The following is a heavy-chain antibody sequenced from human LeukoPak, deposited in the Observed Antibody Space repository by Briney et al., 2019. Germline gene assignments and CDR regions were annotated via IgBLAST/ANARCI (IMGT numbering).Heavy chain of an antibody. D-gene: IGHD3-22*01. Sequence: PSETLSLTCAVYGGSFSGYYWSWIRQPPGKGLEWIGEINHSGSTNYNPSLKSRVTISVDTSKNQFSLKLSSVTAADTAVYYCARERYYDSSGSTYGMDVWGQGTTVTVSS. V-gene: IGHV4-34*01. CDR3: ARERYYDSSGSTYGMDV. CDR2: INHSGST. CDR1: GGSFSGYY. J-gene: IGHJ6*02.